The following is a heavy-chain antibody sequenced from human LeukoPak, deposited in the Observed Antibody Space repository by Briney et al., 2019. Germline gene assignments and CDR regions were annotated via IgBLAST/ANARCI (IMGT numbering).Heavy chain of an antibody. V-gene: IGHV1-8*03. CDR2: MRPNSGNR. CDR1: VYTFTSYD. Sequence: ASVKVSCKASVYTFTSYDINWVGQVTGPGREGMGWMRPNSGNRGYAQKFQGRVTITRNTSISTAYMELRNLSSDDTAVYYCARAAGRAYDNLTGYYQKYYFDYWGQGTLVTVSS. D-gene: IGHD3-9*01. J-gene: IGHJ4*02. CDR3: ARAAGRAYDNLTGYYQKYYFDY.